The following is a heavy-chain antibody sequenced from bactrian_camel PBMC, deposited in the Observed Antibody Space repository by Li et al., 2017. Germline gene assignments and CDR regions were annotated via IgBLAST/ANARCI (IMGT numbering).Heavy chain of an antibody. Sequence: VQLVESGGYLVQPGGSLRLSCAASGFTFSSYDMSWVRQAPGKGLEWVSGIDCDGNSAFYADSVKGRFTISKDKVKNTVYLQMNSLKPEDTAMYYCAAAVRPECWLIQSSYHYNNWGQGTQVTVS. CDR1: GFTFSSYD. D-gene: IGHD1*01. CDR2: IDCDGNSA. J-gene: IGHJ4*01. CDR3: AAAVRPECWLIQSSYHYNN. V-gene: IGHV3S10*01.